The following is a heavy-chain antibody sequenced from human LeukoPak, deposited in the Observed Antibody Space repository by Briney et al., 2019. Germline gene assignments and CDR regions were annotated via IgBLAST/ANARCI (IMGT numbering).Heavy chain of an antibody. V-gene: IGHV3-7*01. CDR3: ARTNAWHPGDY. D-gene: IGHD2-2*01. Sequence: GGSLRLSCAASGFMFSSYWMTWVRQAPGKGLELVANINQDGSIRYYVGSVQGRFTISRDNAKNSLYLQMYSLRAEDTAVYYCARTNAWHPGDYWGQGTLVTVSS. CDR2: INQDGSIR. J-gene: IGHJ4*02. CDR1: GFMFSSYW.